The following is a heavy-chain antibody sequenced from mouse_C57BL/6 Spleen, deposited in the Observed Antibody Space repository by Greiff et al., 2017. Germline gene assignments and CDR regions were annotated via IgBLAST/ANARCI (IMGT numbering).Heavy chain of an antibody. D-gene: IGHD1-1*01. CDR3: AAHYYGSPLDYFDY. CDR2: IYPRSGNT. V-gene: IGHV1-81*01. J-gene: IGHJ2*01. Sequence: QVQLQQSGAELARPGASVKLSCKASGYTFPSSGISWVKQRTGQGLEWIGEIYPRSGNTYYNEKFKGKATLTADKSSSTSYMGLRSLTSEDSAVYFCAAHYYGSPLDYFDYWGPGTTLTVSA. CDR1: GYTFPSSG.